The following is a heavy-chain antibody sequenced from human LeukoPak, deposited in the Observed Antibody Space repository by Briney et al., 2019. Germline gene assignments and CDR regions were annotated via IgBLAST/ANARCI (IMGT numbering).Heavy chain of an antibody. CDR3: ARDIKRNIVVVPAAKGAFDI. CDR1: GGSISSYY. V-gene: IGHV4-4*07. CDR2: IYTSGST. D-gene: IGHD2-2*01. J-gene: IGHJ3*02. Sequence: PSETLSLTCTVSGGSISSYYWSWIRQPAGKGLEWIGRIYTSGSTNYNPSLKSRVTMSVDTSKNQFSLKLSSVTAADTAVYYCARDIKRNIVVVPAAKGAFDIWGQGTMVTVSS.